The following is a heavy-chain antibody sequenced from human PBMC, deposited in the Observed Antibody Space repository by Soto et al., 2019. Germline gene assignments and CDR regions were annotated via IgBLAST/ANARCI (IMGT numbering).Heavy chain of an antibody. J-gene: IGHJ5*02. CDR1: GFTVSSNY. V-gene: IGHV3-66*01. CDR3: ARDRLGCSGGSCYSWFDP. CDR2: IYSGGST. D-gene: IGHD2-15*01. Sequence: GGSLRLSCAASGFTVSSNYMSWVRQAPGKGLEWVSVIYSGGSTYYADSVKGRFTISRDNSKNTLYLPMNSLRAEDTAVYYCARDRLGCSGGSCYSWFDPWGQGTLVTVSS.